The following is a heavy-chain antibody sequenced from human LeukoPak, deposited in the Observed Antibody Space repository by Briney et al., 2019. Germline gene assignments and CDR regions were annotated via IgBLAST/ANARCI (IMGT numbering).Heavy chain of an antibody. V-gene: IGHV3-66*01. Sequence: PGGSLRLSCAASGFTVRSKYMSWVRQAPGKGLEWVSVIYSGGTTYYADSVKGRFTISRDSSKNTLFLQMNSLRAEDMAVYYCARDLGTGTTDYWGQGTLVTVSS. CDR2: IYSGGTT. D-gene: IGHD1-7*01. CDR3: ARDLGTGTTDY. J-gene: IGHJ4*02. CDR1: GFTVRSKY.